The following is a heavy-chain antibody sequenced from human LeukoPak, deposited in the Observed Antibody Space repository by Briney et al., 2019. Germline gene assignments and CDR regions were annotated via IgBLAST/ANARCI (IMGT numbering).Heavy chain of an antibody. V-gene: IGHV1-2*02. Sequence: GASVKVSCKASGYTFTGYYMHWVRQAPGQGLEWMGWINPNSGGTNCAQKFQGRVTMTRDTSINTAYMELSSLRFDDTAVYYCATDGFSGAFDYWGQGTLVTVSS. D-gene: IGHD2-15*01. CDR2: INPNSGGT. CDR1: GYTFTGYY. J-gene: IGHJ4*02. CDR3: ATDGFSGAFDY.